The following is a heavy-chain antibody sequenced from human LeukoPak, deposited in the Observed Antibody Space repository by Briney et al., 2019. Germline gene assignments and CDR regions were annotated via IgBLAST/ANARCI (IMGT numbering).Heavy chain of an antibody. Sequence: SETLSLTCTVSGGSISSYYWSWIRQPPGKGLEWIGYIYYSGSTNYKPSLKSRVTISVETSKNQFSLKLRSVTAADTAVYYCARVTGYMIEDYFDYWGQGTLVTVPS. J-gene: IGHJ4*02. CDR1: GGSISSYY. V-gene: IGHV4-59*01. CDR3: ARVTGYMIEDYFDY. CDR2: IYYSGST. D-gene: IGHD3-22*01.